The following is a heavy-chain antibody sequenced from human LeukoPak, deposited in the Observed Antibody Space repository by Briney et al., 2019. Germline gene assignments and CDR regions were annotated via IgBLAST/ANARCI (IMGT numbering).Heavy chain of an antibody. J-gene: IGHJ2*01. D-gene: IGHD3-22*01. V-gene: IGHV1-2*02. CDR2: INPNSGGT. Sequence: ASVKVSCKASGYTFTGYYMHWVRQAPGQGLEWMGWINPNSGGTNYAQKLQGRVTMTTDTSTSTAYMELRSLRSDDTAVYYCARDLQYYDSSGYRHWYFDLWGRGTLVTVSS. CDR3: ARDLQYYDSSGYRHWYFDL. CDR1: GYTFTGYY.